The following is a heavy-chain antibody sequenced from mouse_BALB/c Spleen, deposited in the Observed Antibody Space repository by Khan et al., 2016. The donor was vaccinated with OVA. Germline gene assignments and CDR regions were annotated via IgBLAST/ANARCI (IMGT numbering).Heavy chain of an antibody. CDR3: TRIYRRDFDY. J-gene: IGHJ2*01. CDR1: GYSFTGYF. Sequence: VQLKESGPELVRPGASVKISCKASGYSFTGYFMNWVMQSHGKSLEWIGRINPHIGETFYNQRFKDKATLTVDESSNTAHMELRSLASEESAVYYCTRIYRRDFDYWGQGTTLTVSS. V-gene: IGHV1-20*02. D-gene: IGHD2-1*01. CDR2: INPHIGET.